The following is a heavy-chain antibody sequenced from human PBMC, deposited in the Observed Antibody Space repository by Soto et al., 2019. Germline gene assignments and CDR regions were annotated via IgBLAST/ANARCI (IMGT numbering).Heavy chain of an antibody. Sequence: EVQLEESGGGLVQPGGSLRLSCAVSGLTVSSNYMSWVRQAPGNGLEWVSVLYSGGDTYYADSVRGRFTISRHNSKNTLFLQMNSLRPEDTAVYYCARGPYGTGGDYYYGMDVWGQGTTVNVSS. J-gene: IGHJ6*02. CDR2: LYSGGDT. CDR3: ARGPYGTGGDYYYGMDV. CDR1: GLTVSSNY. V-gene: IGHV3-53*04. D-gene: IGHD3-10*01.